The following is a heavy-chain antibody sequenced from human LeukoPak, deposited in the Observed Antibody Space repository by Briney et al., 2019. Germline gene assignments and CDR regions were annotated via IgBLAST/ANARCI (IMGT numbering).Heavy chain of an antibody. CDR2: ISYDGSNK. CDR3: ARGRSGSHHFDS. J-gene: IGHJ4*02. Sequence: GGSLRLSCAASGFNFNIFAMNWVRQAPGKGLEWVAIISYDGSNKYYADSVKGRFTISRDNSKNTLYLQMNSLRADDTAVYYCARGRSGSHHFDSWGQGTLVTVPS. V-gene: IGHV3-30*04. CDR1: GFNFNIFA. D-gene: IGHD3-10*01.